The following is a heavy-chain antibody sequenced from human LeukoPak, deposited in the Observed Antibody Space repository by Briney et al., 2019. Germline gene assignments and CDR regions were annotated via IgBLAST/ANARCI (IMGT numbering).Heavy chain of an antibody. Sequence: VASVKVSCKVSGNTLTELSMHWVRQVPGKGLEWMGGFDPEHGETIYAQKFQGRVTMTEDTSTDTAYMELSTLKSEDTAVYYCATEADGSLTVWGKGTMVTVSS. CDR1: GNTLTELS. CDR2: FDPEHGET. J-gene: IGHJ6*04. V-gene: IGHV1-24*01. CDR3: ATEADGSLTV. D-gene: IGHD3-10*01.